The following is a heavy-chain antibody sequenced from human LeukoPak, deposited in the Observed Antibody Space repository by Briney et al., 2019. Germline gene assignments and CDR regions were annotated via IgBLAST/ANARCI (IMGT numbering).Heavy chain of an antibody. J-gene: IGHJ4*02. CDR3: ARSPALVAYFDF. CDR1: AFTFRNYW. D-gene: IGHD2-2*01. V-gene: IGHV3-7*01. Sequence: PGESLRLSRVASAFTFRNYWMAWVRQAPGKGLEWVANIKTDGSEEYYLDSVKDRFTISRDNSKNSLYLQMNSLRAEDTAVYYCARSPALVAYFDFWGQGTQVTVSS. CDR2: IKTDGSEE.